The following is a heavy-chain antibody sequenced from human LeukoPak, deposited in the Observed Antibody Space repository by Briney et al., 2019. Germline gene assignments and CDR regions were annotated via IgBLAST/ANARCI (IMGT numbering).Heavy chain of an antibody. CDR3: ARDYGSGNYNSPFDF. J-gene: IGHJ4*02. Sequence: NASETLSLTCIVSGGSISSSGYYWGWIRQPPGKGLEWIGSIYYSGSTYYNPSLQSRVTMSIDTSKNQFSLKLSSVTAADTAVYYCARDYGSGNYNSPFDFWGQGTLVTVSS. D-gene: IGHD3-10*01. V-gene: IGHV4-39*07. CDR2: IYYSGST. CDR1: GGSISSSGYY.